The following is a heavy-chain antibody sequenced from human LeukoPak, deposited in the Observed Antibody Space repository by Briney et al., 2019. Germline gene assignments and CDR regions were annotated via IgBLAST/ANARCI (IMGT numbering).Heavy chain of an antibody. Sequence: GGSLRLSCAASGFTFSSYAMSWVRQAPGRGLEWVSAISGSGGSTYYADSVKGRFTISRDNSKNTLYLQMNSLRAEDTAVYYCAKDSTYYDILTGYSPFDYWGQGTLVTVSS. J-gene: IGHJ4*02. CDR1: GFTFSSYA. D-gene: IGHD3-9*01. CDR3: AKDSTYYDILTGYSPFDY. V-gene: IGHV3-23*01. CDR2: ISGSGGST.